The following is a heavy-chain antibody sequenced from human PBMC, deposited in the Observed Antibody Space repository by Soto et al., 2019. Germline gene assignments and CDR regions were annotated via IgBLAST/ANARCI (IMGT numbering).Heavy chain of an antibody. D-gene: IGHD6-19*01. CDR3: AKDLAQWLAKNGYFDY. CDR2: ISYDGSNK. V-gene: IGHV3-30*18. Sequence: GGSLRLSCAASGFTFSSYGMHWVRQAPGKGLEWVAVISYDGSNKYYADSVKGRFTISRDNSKNTLYLQMNSLRAEDTAVYYCAKDLAQWLAKNGYFDYWGQGTLVTVSS. CDR1: GFTFSSYG. J-gene: IGHJ4*02.